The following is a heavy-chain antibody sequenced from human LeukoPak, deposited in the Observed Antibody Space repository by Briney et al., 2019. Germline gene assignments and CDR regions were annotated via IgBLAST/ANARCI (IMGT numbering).Heavy chain of an antibody. J-gene: IGHJ4*02. CDR1: GFTFSSYS. CDR2: ISSSSSYI. Sequence: PGGSLRLSCAASGFTFSSYSLNWVRQAPGKGLEWVSSISSSSSYIYYADSVKGRFTISRDNAKNSLYLQMNSLRAEDTAVYYCAKDLRPQIPYGESPRGTAPMGYWGQGALVTVSS. V-gene: IGHV3-21*01. CDR3: AKDLRPQIPYGESPRGTAPMGY. D-gene: IGHD4-17*01.